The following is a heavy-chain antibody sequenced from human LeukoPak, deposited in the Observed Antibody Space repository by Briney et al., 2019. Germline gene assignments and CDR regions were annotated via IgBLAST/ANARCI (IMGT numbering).Heavy chain of an antibody. CDR3: AKNRGRELPNYFDY. Sequence: GSLRLSCAAFGFTFSSYEMNWVRQAPGKGLEWVSYISSSGSTIYYADSVKGRFTISRDNSKNTLYLQMNSLRAEDTAVYYCAKNRGRELPNYFDYWGQGTLVTVSS. CDR2: ISSSGSTI. J-gene: IGHJ4*02. V-gene: IGHV3-48*03. D-gene: IGHD1-26*01. CDR1: GFTFSSYE.